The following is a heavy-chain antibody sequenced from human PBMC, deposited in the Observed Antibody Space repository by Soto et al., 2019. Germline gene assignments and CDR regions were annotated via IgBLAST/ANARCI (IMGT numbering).Heavy chain of an antibody. J-gene: IGHJ6*02. CDR3: ARELERRLLVGMDV. CDR2: INAGNGNT. CDR1: GYTFPSYA. D-gene: IGHD1-1*01. Sequence: ASVKVSCKASGYTFPSYAMHWVRQAPGQRLEWMGWINAGNGNTKYSQKFQGRVTITRDTSASTAYMELSSLRSEDTAVYYCARELERRLLVGMDVWGQGTTVTVSS. V-gene: IGHV1-3*01.